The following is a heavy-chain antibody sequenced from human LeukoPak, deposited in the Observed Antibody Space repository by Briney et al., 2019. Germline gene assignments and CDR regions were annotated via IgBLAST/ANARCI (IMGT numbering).Heavy chain of an antibody. Sequence: GGSLRLSCAASGFTFSSYAMHWVRQAPGKGLEWVAVISYDGSNKYYADSVKGRFTISRDNSKNTLYLQMNSLRAEDTAVYYCARPSLLREVYYFDYWGQGTLVTVSS. CDR3: ARPSLLREVYYFDY. V-gene: IGHV3-30*04. D-gene: IGHD3-22*01. CDR2: ISYDGSNK. CDR1: GFTFSSYA. J-gene: IGHJ4*02.